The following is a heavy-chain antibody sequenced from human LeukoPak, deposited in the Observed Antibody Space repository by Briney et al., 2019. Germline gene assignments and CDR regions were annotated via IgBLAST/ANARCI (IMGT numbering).Heavy chain of an antibody. CDR1: GGSISSSSYY. V-gene: IGHV4-39*01. J-gene: IGHJ4*02. CDR3: ASPALDYGDYRNFDY. D-gene: IGHD4-17*01. CDR2: IYYSGST. Sequence: PSETLSLTCTVSGGSISSSSYYWGWIRQPPGKGLEWIGSIYYSGSTYYNPSLKSRVTISVDTSKNQFSLKLSSVTAADTAVYYCASPALDYGDYRNFDYWGRGTLVTVSS.